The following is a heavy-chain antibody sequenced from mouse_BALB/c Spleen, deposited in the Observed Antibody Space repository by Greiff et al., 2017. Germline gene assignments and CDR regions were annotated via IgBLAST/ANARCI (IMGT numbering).Heavy chain of an antibody. CDR3: ASRREGAMDY. CDR2: INPGSGGT. J-gene: IGHJ4*01. Sequence: VKLMESGAELVRPGTSVKVSCKASGYAFTNYLIEWVKQRPGQGLEWIGVINPGSGGTNYNEKFKGKATLTADKSSSTAYMQLSSLTSDDSAVYFCASRREGAMDYWGQGTSVTVSS. CDR1: GYAFTNYL. V-gene: IGHV1-54*01.